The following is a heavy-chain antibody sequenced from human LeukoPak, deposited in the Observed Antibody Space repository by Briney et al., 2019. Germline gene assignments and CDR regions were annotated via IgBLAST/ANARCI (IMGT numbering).Heavy chain of an antibody. CDR3: ARDWGLAYCGGDCYSVPYYFDY. D-gene: IGHD2-21*02. V-gene: IGHV3-21*01. Sequence: GGSLRLSCAASGFIFSSHGMNWVRQAPGKGLEWVSGISPSGDITYYADSVKGRFTISRDNAKNSLYLQMNSLRAEDTAVYYCARDWGLAYCGGDCYSVPYYFDYWGQGTLVTVSS. CDR1: GFIFSSHG. J-gene: IGHJ4*02. CDR2: ISPSGDIT.